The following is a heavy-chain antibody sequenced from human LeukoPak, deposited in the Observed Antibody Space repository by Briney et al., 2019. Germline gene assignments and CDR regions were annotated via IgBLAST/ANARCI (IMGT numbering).Heavy chain of an antibody. CDR3: ARDAGTGWYFDL. CDR1: GGSITYYH. Sequence: SETLSLTCTVSGGSITYYHWTWIRQPPGKGLEWIGYMHYSGFTSYMPSLKSRVTISVDTSKNQLSLKLNSVTAADTAVYFCARDAGTGWYFDLWGRGTLVTVSS. D-gene: IGHD3/OR15-3a*01. J-gene: IGHJ2*01. V-gene: IGHV4-59*01. CDR2: MHYSGFT.